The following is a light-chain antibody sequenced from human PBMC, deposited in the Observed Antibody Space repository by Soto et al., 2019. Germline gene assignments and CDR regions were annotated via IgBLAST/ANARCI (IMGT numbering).Light chain of an antibody. J-gene: IGKJ1*01. CDR2: AAS. V-gene: IGKV1-9*01. Sequence: DIQLTQSPSFLSASVGDRVTITCRASQGISSYLAWYQQKPGKAPKLLIYAASTLQSGVPSRFSGSGSGTEFTLTISSLQPEDFVTYYCQQPPETFGQGTKVEIK. CDR1: QGISSY. CDR3: QQPPET.